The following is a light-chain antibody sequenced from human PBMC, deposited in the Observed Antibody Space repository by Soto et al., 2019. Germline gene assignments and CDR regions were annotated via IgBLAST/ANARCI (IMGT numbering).Light chain of an antibody. CDR3: QQYRTSPIT. V-gene: IGKV3-20*01. CDR2: GAS. Sequence: ETVLTQSPGTLSLSPGERATLSCRASQSITNNYLAWYQQKPGQAPRLLIYGASSRVTGIPDRFSGSGSGTDFTITISRLEPEYFAVYYCQQYRTSPITFGQGTRLEIK. CDR1: QSITNNY. J-gene: IGKJ5*01.